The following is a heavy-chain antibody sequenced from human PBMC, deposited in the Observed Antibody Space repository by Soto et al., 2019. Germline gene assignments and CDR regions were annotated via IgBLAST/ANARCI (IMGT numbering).Heavy chain of an antibody. Sequence: KGLEWVSYISSSSSTIYYADSVKGRFTISRDNAKNSLYLQMNSLRAEDTAVYYCAREYYDMLTGSKIFDYWGQGTLVTVFS. V-gene: IGHV3-48*01. CDR3: AREYYDMLTGSKIFDY. J-gene: IGHJ4*02. CDR2: ISSSSSTI. D-gene: IGHD3-9*01.